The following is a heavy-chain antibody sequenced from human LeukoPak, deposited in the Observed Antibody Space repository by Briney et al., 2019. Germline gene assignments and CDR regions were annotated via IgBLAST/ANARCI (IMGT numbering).Heavy chain of an antibody. CDR2: IYSGGST. V-gene: IGHV3-66*01. D-gene: IGHD3-22*01. CDR1: GFTVSSNY. CDR3: ARGYYDSSGPGGY. J-gene: IGHJ4*02. Sequence: GGSLRLSCAASGFTVSSNYMNWVRQAPGKGREWVSVIYSGGSTYYADSVKGRFTISRDDAKNSLYLQMNSLRDEDTAVYYCARGYYDSSGPGGYWGQGTLVTVSS.